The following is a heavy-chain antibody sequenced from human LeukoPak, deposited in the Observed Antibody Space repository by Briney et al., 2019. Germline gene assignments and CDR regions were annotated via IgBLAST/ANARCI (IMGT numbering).Heavy chain of an antibody. Sequence: ASVKVSCKVSGYTLTELSMHWVRQAPGKGLEWMGGFNPEDGETIYAQKFQGRVTMTEDTSTDTAYMELSSLRSEDTAVYYCATVRSSGWYRATDAFDIWGQGTMVTVSS. CDR1: GYTLTELS. V-gene: IGHV1-24*01. J-gene: IGHJ3*02. CDR3: ATVRSSGWYRATDAFDI. CDR2: FNPEDGET. D-gene: IGHD6-19*01.